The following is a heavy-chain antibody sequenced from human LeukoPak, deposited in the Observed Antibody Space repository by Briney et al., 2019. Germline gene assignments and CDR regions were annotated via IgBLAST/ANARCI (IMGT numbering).Heavy chain of an antibody. V-gene: IGHV3-30*02. Sequence: GRSLRLSCAASGFTFSSYGMHWVRQAPGKGLEWVAFIRYDGSNKYYADSVKGRFTISRDNSKNTLYLQMNSLRAEDTAVYYCAKVPAAGYYYYYYMDVWGKGTTVTVSS. CDR1: GFTFSSYG. D-gene: IGHD6-25*01. CDR3: AKVPAAGYYYYYYMDV. J-gene: IGHJ6*03. CDR2: IRYDGSNK.